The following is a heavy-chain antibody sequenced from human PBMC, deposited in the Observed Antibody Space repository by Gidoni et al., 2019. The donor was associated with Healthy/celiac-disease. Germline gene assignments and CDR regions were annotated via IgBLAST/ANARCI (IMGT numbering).Heavy chain of an antibody. D-gene: IGHD1-26*01. Sequence: QVQLQESGPGLVKPSETLSLTCTVSGGSISSYYWSWIRQPPGKGLEWIGYIYYSGSTNYNPSLKSRVTISVDTSKNQFSLKLSSVTAADTAVYYCARVGEWELNFDYWGQGTLVTVSS. CDR3: ARVGEWELNFDY. J-gene: IGHJ4*02. CDR2: IYYSGST. V-gene: IGHV4-59*13. CDR1: GGSISSYY.